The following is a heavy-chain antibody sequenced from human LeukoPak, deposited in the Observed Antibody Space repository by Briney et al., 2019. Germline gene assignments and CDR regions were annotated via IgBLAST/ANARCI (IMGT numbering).Heavy chain of an antibody. Sequence: SETLSLTCAVYGGSFSGYYWSWIRQPPGKGLEWIGEINHSGSTNYNPSLKSRVTISVDTSKNQFSLKLSSVTAADTAVYYCARAGWGIAARIWGPGTLVTVSS. J-gene: IGHJ4*02. D-gene: IGHD6-6*01. V-gene: IGHV4-34*01. CDR1: GGSFSGYY. CDR3: ARAGWGIAARI. CDR2: INHSGST.